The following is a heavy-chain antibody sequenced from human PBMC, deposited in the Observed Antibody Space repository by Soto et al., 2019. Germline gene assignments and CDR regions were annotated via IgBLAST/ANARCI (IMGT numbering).Heavy chain of an antibody. V-gene: IGHV3-23*01. CDR1: GFTFSSYA. Sequence: EVQLLESGGGLVQPGGSLRLSCAASGFTFSSYAMSWVRQAPGKGLEWVSAISGSGGSTYYADSVKGRFTISRDNSKNTLYLQMNGLRAEDTAVYYCANQRAVAGRALFDYWGQGTLVTVSS. CDR2: ISGSGGST. J-gene: IGHJ4*02. D-gene: IGHD6-19*01. CDR3: ANQRAVAGRALFDY.